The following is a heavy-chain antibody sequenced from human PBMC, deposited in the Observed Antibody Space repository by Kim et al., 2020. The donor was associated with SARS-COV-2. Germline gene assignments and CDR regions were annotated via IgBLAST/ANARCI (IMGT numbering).Heavy chain of an antibody. D-gene: IGHD6-6*01. V-gene: IGHV5-51*01. CDR2: IYPGDSDT. CDR3: ARRASMSIAARNNWFDP. CDR1: GYSFTSYW. Sequence: GESLKISCKGSGYSFTSYWIGWVRQMPGKGLEWMGIIYPGDSDTRYSPSFQGQVTISADKSISTAYLQWSSLKASDTAMYYCARRASMSIAARNNWFDPWGQGTLVTVSS. J-gene: IGHJ5*02.